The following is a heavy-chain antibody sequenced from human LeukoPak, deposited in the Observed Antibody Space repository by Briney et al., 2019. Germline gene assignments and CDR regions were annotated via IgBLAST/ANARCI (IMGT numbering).Heavy chain of an antibody. CDR2: INHSGST. CDR1: GGSFSGYY. CDR3: ARGQYCSSTSCLDFDY. V-gene: IGHV4-34*01. J-gene: IGHJ4*02. D-gene: IGHD2-2*01. Sequence: SETLSLTCAVYGGSFSGYYWSWIRQPPGKGLEWIGEINHSGSTNYNPSLKSRVTISVDTSKNQFSLKLSSVTAADTAVYYCARGQYCSSTSCLDFDYWGQGTPVTVSS.